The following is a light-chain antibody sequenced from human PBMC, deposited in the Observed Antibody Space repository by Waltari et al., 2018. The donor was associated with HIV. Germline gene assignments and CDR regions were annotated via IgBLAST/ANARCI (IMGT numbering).Light chain of an antibody. Sequence: SYELTQPPSVSVSPGQTALITFSGNQLGHKSVSWYQQRPGQSPLLFIYQDNKRPSGIPVRFSGSNSGNTATLTIRGTQAMDEADYYCQAWDSTSYVVFGGGTKLTVL. CDR2: QDN. CDR3: QAWDSTSYVV. V-gene: IGLV3-1*01. J-gene: IGLJ2*01. CDR1: QLGHKS.